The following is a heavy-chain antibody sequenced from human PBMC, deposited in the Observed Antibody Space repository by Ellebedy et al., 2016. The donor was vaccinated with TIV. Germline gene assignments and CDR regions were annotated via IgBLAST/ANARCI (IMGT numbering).Heavy chain of an antibody. V-gene: IGHV3-23*01. D-gene: IGHD2-2*01. J-gene: IGHJ4*02. CDR3: ASSFCRSSSCPFDN. CDR2: IHTSGGST. Sequence: GESLKISXAASGFSFTNYAMSWVRQPPGKGPEWVSAIHTSGGSTYHAESVRGRFTISRDNSKNTLYLQMNSLKAEDAAVYYCASSFCRSSSCPFDNWGQGTLVIVSS. CDR1: GFSFTNYA.